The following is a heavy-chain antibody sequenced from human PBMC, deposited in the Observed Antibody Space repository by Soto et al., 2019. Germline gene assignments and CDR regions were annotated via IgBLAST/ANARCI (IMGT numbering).Heavy chain of an antibody. CDR3: TRLRRTSGYYSMDV. J-gene: IGHJ6*02. V-gene: IGHV3-72*01. CDR2: IRNKANGHST. D-gene: IGHD3-3*01. Sequence: EVQLVESGGDLVQPGGSLRLSCAASGFTFSDHYMDWVRQAPGKGLEWVGRIRNKANGHSTEYAASVKGRSTISRXDXXNSLFLQMNNVRTEDTALYYCTRLRRTSGYYSMDVWGLGTTVTVSS. CDR1: GFTFSDHY.